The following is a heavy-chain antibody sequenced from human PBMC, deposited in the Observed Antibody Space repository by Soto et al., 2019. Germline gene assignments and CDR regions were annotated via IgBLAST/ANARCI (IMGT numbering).Heavy chain of an antibody. CDR3: ARAPRYGSGSYPFDY. J-gene: IGHJ4*02. V-gene: IGHV1-69*01. CDR1: GGTFSGYA. CDR2: IIPIFGTA. Sequence: SSVKVSRTAAGGTFSGYASSSVRPAPGQGLEWMGGIIPIFGTANYAQKFQGRVTITADESTSTAYMELSSLRSEDTAVYYCARAPRYGSGSYPFDYWGQGTLVTGSS. D-gene: IGHD3-10*01.